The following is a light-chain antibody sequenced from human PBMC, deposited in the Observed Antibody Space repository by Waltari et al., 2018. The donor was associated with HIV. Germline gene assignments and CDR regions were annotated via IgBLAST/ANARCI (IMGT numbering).Light chain of an antibody. CDR1: QSVSTN. V-gene: IGKV3D-15*01. CDR3: QQYEYWPET. J-gene: IGKJ1*01. Sequence: EIVLTQSPDTLSLFPGERATLSCRASQSVSTNLAWYQQKSGQAPRLLIHDASRRATAIPDRFSGSGSGTEFNLTISRLLFEDVALYVCQQYEYWPETFGQGTKVEIK. CDR2: DAS.